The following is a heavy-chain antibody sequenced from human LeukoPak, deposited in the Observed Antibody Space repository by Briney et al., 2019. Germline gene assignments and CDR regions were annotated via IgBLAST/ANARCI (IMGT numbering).Heavy chain of an antibody. CDR2: IYSGGST. D-gene: IGHD1-26*01. V-gene: IGHV3-53*01. J-gene: IGHJ4*02. CDR1: GFTFSSHG. CDR3: ARVRGSYSDY. Sequence: ATSLRLSCAASGFTFSSHGMHWVRQAPGKGLEWVSVIYSGGSTYYADSVKGRFTISRDNSKNTLYLQMNSLRAEDTAVYYCARVRGSYSDYWGQGTLVTVSS.